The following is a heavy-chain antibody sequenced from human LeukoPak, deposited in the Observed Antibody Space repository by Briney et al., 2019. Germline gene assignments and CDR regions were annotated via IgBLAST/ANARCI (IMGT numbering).Heavy chain of an antibody. D-gene: IGHD6-6*01. CDR2: MNPNNCNT. CDR1: RYTLTRYD. CDR3: AGVAARPRGYWFDP. V-gene: IGHV1-8*01. J-gene: IGHJ5*02. Sequence: ASVTVSRLASRYTLTRYDINWVGQATAQGLEWMGLMNPNNCNTGYAQTFQGGVTMTRNTPISTAYMELSTLRSEDTAVYYCAGVAARPRGYWFDPWGQGTLVTVSS.